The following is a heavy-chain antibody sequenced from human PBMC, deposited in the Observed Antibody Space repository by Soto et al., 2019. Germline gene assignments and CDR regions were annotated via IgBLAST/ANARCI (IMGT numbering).Heavy chain of an antibody. D-gene: IGHD5-18*01. Sequence: QMQLVESGGGVVQPGRSLRLSCAASGFTFSTYGMHWVRQAPGKGLEWVAVIWYDGSNKYYADSVKGRFTISRDNSKNTLYLHMNSLRAEDTAVYYCAREGPAYRNDYWGQGTLVTVSS. CDR1: GFTFSTYG. J-gene: IGHJ4*02. CDR3: AREGPAYRNDY. CDR2: IWYDGSNK. V-gene: IGHV3-33*01.